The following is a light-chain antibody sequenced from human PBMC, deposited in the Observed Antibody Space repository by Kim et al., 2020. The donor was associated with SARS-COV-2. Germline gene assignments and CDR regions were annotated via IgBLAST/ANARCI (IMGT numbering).Light chain of an antibody. CDR2: DAS. CDR3: QQYDNLLLS. J-gene: IGKJ4*01. V-gene: IGKV1-33*01. CDR1: QDISNY. Sequence: DIQMTQSPSSLSASVGDRVTITCQASQDISNYLNWYQQKAGKVPKLLIYDASKLETGVPSRFSGSGSGTDFTFTISSLQPEDIATYYCQQYDNLLLSFGGGTKVDIK.